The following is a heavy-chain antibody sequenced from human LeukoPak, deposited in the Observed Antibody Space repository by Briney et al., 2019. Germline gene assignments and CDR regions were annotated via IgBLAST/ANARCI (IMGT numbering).Heavy chain of an antibody. J-gene: IGHJ3*02. CDR1: GFTLSDYA. Sequence: GRSLRLSCAASGFTLSDYAMHWVRHAPGKGLEWVSGVSGNSDTMDYADSVKGRFTISRDNAKSSLYLQMNSLRAEDTAFYYCAAGRVFDIWGQGTMVTVSS. CDR2: VSGNSDTM. CDR3: AAGRVFDI. V-gene: IGHV3-9*01. D-gene: IGHD2-8*02.